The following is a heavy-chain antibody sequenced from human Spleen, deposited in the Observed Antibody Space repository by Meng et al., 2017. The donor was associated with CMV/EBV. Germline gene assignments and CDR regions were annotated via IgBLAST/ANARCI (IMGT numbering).Heavy chain of an antibody. J-gene: IGHJ5*02. V-gene: IGHV3-7*01. Sequence: GGSLRLSCAASGFTFSNYWMSWVRQAPGKGLEWVTNIKQDGSEKYYVDSVKGRFTISRDNAKNSLYLQMNSLRAEDTAVYYCARGKGWFDPWGQGTLVTVSS. CDR1: GFTFSNYW. CDR3: ARGKGWFDP. CDR2: IKQDGSEK.